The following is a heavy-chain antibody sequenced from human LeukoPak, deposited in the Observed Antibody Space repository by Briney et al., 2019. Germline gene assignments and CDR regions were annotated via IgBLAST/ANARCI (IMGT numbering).Heavy chain of an antibody. CDR2: INGDGSRT. Sequence: GGSLRLSCAASGFTFSDYYMHWVRQAPGKGLLWISHINGDGSRTVYADSVKGGFTISRDNAKNILYLQMNSLRAEDTAVYYCSRGTYPYSSDTWGQGALVTVSS. CDR3: SRGTYPYSSDT. D-gene: IGHD3-10*01. CDR1: GFTFSDYY. V-gene: IGHV3-74*01. J-gene: IGHJ5*02.